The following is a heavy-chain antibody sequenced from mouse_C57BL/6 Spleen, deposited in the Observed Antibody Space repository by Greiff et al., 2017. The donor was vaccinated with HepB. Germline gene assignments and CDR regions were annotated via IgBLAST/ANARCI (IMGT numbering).Heavy chain of an antibody. Sequence: VQLQQPGAELVKPGASVKLSCKASGYTFTSYWMHWVKQRPGQGLEWIGMIHPNSGSTNYNEKFKSKATLTVDKSSSTAYMQLSSLTSEDSAVYYGARSSEYDDGGFAYWGQGTLVTVSA. D-gene: IGHD2-4*01. V-gene: IGHV1-64*01. J-gene: IGHJ3*01. CDR3: ARSSEYDDGGFAY. CDR1: GYTFTSYW. CDR2: IHPNSGST.